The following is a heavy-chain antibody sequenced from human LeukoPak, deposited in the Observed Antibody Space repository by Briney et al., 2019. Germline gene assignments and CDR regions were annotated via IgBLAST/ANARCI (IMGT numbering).Heavy chain of an antibody. D-gene: IGHD6-13*01. CDR2: IYTSGSI. CDR1: GGSISSHY. Sequence: SETMSLTCTVSGGSISSHYRSWVRQPAGKGLEWIGRIYTSGSITYNPSLKSRVTMSVDTSKNHCSLKLSSVTAAHTAVYYCARESFGYSSSWSSYYYYYYMDVWGKGTTVTVSS. CDR3: ARESFGYSSSWSSYYYYYYMDV. J-gene: IGHJ6*03. V-gene: IGHV4-4*07.